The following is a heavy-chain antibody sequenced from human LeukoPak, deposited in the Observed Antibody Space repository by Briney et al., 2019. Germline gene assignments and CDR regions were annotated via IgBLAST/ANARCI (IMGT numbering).Heavy chain of an antibody. D-gene: IGHD5-24*01. J-gene: IGHJ4*02. CDR1: GFTFSSYE. V-gene: IGHV3-53*01. CDR2: IYSGGST. CDR3: ARGDRRDGYRFDY. Sequence: GGSLRLSCAASGFTFSSYEMNWVRQAPGRGLEWVSIIYSGGSTYYAESVRGRFTISRDNSKNTLYLQMNSLRAEDTALYYCARGDRRDGYRFDYWGQGTLVTVSS.